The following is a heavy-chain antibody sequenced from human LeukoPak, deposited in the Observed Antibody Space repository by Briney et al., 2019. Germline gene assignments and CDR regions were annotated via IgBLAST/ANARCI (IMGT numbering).Heavy chain of an antibody. CDR3: ASHYGSGFDS. Sequence: KSSETLSLTCSVSVGSISSYYWSWLRQPPGKGLEWIGYIYYSGSTNYNPSLKSRVTISIDTSKNQFSLKLSSVTAADTAMYYCASHYGSGFDSWGQGTLVTVSS. D-gene: IGHD3-10*01. V-gene: IGHV4-59*01. CDR1: VGSISSYY. J-gene: IGHJ4*02. CDR2: IYYSGST.